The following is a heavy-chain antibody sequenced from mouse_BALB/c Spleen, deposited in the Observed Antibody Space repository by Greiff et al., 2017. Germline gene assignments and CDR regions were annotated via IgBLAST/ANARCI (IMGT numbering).Heavy chain of an antibody. D-gene: IGHD2-1*01. CDR2: ISSGGST. Sequence: EVKLVESGGGLVKPGGSLKLSCAASGFTFSSYAMSWVRQTPEKRLEWVASISSGGSTYYPDSVKGRFTISRDNARNILYLQMSSLRSEDTAMYYCARVSYGNVFDYWGQGTTLTVSS. CDR1: GFTFSSYA. J-gene: IGHJ2*01. CDR3: ARVSYGNVFDY. V-gene: IGHV5-6-5*01.